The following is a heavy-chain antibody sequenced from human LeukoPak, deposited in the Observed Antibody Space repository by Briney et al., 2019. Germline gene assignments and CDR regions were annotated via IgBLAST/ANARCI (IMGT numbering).Heavy chain of an antibody. CDR1: GYTLSSYG. J-gene: IGHJ4*02. CDR3: ASNPRGDSWTFDY. V-gene: IGHV1-18*04. Sequence: ASVKVSCKASGYTLSSYGVNWVRRAPGQGLEWMGWISIYNGNTEYAQILQGRVTMTTDTSTSTVYMELTSLRSDDTAVYYCASNPRGDSWTFDYWGQGTLVTVSS. D-gene: IGHD2-21*02. CDR2: ISIYNGNT.